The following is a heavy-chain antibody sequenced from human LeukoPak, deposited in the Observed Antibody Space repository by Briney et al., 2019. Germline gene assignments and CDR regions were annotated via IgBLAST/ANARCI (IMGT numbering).Heavy chain of an antibody. D-gene: IGHD2-2*01. CDR2: IASDGRDK. Sequence: PGRSLRLPCAASGFTFKTYGIHWVRQAPGKGLEWVAVIASDGRDKKYADSVKGRFTITRDNSKNTLYLQMNSLRAEDTAVYYCARDGARGPAKYYFNYWGQGTLVTVSS. CDR1: GFTFKTYG. CDR3: ARDGARGPAKYYFNY. J-gene: IGHJ4*02. V-gene: IGHV3-30*03.